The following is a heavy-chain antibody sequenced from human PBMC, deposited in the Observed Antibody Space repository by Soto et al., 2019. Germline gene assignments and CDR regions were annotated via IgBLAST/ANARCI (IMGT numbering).Heavy chain of an antibody. V-gene: IGHV4-59*02. CDR3: AHISCLECFGT. J-gene: IGHJ1*01. D-gene: IGHD3-10*01. Sequence: LTGAVSIGSVNSYVGGWSRQSPGKGLEWIGYIFYAGSTTYTPPLKSRVTISIDTSKNHFSLKMSSLTAADTFVYYGAHISCLECFGTWGQGTLGTVPS. CDR1: IGSVNSYV. CDR2: IFYAGST.